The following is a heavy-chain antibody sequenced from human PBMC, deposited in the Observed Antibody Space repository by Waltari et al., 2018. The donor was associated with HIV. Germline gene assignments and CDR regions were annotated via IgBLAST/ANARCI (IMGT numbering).Heavy chain of an antibody. Sequence: QVQLVQSGAEVKKPGAPVKVSCKASGYTFTSSGISWVRQAPGQGLEWMGWISVYNGHTNYAQKLQGRVTMTTDTSTSTAYMELRSLRSDDTAVYYCARGAAGYYYYVMDVWGQGTTVTVSS. D-gene: IGHD6-13*01. J-gene: IGHJ6*02. CDR2: ISVYNGHT. CDR1: GYTFTSSG. V-gene: IGHV1-18*01. CDR3: ARGAAGYYYYVMDV.